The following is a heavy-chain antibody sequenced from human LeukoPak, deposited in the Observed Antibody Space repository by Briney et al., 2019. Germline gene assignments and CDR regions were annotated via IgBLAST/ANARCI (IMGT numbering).Heavy chain of an antibody. CDR2: ISSSHNNI. Sequence: GGSLRLSCAASGFIFSSYRMNWVRQAPGKGLDWVSSISSSHNNIYYADSVKGRFSISRDNAKNSLFLQMNSLRAEDTAVYYCVRDRSPGYFDYWGQGTLVTVSS. CDR3: VRDRSPGYFDY. V-gene: IGHV3-21*01. D-gene: IGHD3-10*01. CDR1: GFIFSSYR. J-gene: IGHJ4*02.